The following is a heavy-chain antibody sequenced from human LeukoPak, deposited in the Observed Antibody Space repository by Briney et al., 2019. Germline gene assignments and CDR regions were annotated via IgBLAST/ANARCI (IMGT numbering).Heavy chain of an antibody. CDR1: GGSISSYY. CDR2: IYCSGST. CDR3: ARGSYSSGFDY. D-gene: IGHD6-19*01. V-gene: IGHV4-59*01. Sequence: SETLSLTCTVSGGSISSYYWSWIRQPPGKGLEWIGYIYCSGSTNYNPPLKSRVTISVDTSKNQFSLKLSSVTAADMAVYYCARGSYSSGFDYWGQGTLVTVSS. J-gene: IGHJ4*02.